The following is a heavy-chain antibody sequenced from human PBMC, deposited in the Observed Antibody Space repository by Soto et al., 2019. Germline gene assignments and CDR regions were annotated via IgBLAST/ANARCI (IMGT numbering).Heavy chain of an antibody. J-gene: IGHJ6*02. Sequence: ASVKVSCKASGYTFTMYYMHCVLQSPLQWRDWMGIINPSGGSTSYAQKFQGRVTMTRDTSTSTVYMELSSLRSEDTAVYYCARVRGVVGYCSSTSCYGSRINYYYGMDVWGQGTTVTVSS. D-gene: IGHD2-2*01. CDR3: ARVRGVVGYCSSTSCYGSRINYYYGMDV. V-gene: IGHV1-46*01. CDR2: INPSGGST. CDR1: GYTFTMYY.